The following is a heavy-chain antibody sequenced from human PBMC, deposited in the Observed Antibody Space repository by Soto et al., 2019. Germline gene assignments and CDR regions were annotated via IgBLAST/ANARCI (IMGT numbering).Heavy chain of an antibody. V-gene: IGHV3-48*03. CDR1: GFTFSSYE. J-gene: IGHJ4*02. CDR3: ARETHFIDY. Sequence: PGGSLRLSCAASGFTFSSYEMNWVRQAPGKGLEWVSYISSTCTSMDYADSVKGRFTISRDNAKNSLHLQLNSLRDEDTAVYYCARETHFIDYWGQGTLVSVSA. CDR2: ISSTCTSM.